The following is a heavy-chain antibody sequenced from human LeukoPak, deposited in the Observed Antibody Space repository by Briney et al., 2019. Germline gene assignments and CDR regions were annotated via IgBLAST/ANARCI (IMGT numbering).Heavy chain of an antibody. CDR2: IYYSGST. CDR1: GGSISSYY. CDR3: AYSGYDYSFDY. Sequence: SETLSLTCTVSGGSISSYYWSWIRQPPGKGLEWIGYIYYSGSTNYSPSLKSRVTISVDTSKNQFSLKLSSVTAADTAVYYCAYSGYDYSFDYWGQGTLVTVSS. J-gene: IGHJ4*02. V-gene: IGHV4-59*01. D-gene: IGHD5-12*01.